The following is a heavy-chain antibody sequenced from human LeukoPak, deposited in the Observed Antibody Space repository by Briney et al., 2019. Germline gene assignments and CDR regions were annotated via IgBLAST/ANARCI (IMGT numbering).Heavy chain of an antibody. Sequence: WXTXVRXXXXKXXEWIGEIHHSKSSNYYPSLKSRVTISVDESKNQFSLELNSVTAADTAVYYCARGGDWLFDYWGQGILVTVSS. CDR1: W. J-gene: IGHJ4*02. CDR2: IHHSKSS. V-gene: IGHV4-4*02. CDR3: ARGGDWLFDY. D-gene: IGHD2-21*02.